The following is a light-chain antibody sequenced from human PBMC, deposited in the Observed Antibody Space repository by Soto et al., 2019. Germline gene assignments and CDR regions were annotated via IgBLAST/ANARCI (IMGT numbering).Light chain of an antibody. V-gene: IGLV2-14*01. J-gene: IGLJ1*01. CDR3: SSYTSSSTYV. Sequence: QPVLTEPASVSGSPVHSIAISCTGTSSDVGGYNYVSWYQQHPGKAPKLMVYDVSNRPSGVSNRFSGSKSGNTASLTISGLQAEDEADYYCSSYTSSSTYVFGTGTKVTDL. CDR2: DVS. CDR1: SSDVGGYNY.